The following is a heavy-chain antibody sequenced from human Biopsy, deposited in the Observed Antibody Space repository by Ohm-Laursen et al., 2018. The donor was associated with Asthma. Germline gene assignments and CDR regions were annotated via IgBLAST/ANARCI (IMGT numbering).Heavy chain of an antibody. CDR3: VRDGTDDAFDI. Sequence: SLRLSCSASGLTFRNYGMHWVRQASGKGLEWVGVISKDASTQDYADSVKGRFTTARDNSKNTLDLQMNSLREEDTAVYYCVRDGTDDAFDIWGQGTVVSVSS. D-gene: IGHD1-1*01. V-gene: IGHV3-30*03. CDR2: ISKDASTQ. J-gene: IGHJ3*02. CDR1: GLTFRNYG.